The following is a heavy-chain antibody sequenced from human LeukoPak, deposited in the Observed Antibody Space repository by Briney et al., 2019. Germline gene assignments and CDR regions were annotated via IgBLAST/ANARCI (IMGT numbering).Heavy chain of an antibody. V-gene: IGHV4-59*01. CDR3: ARWGHFDTSGYFVVDY. J-gene: IGHJ4*02. CDR2: IHCSGST. D-gene: IGHD3-22*01. Sequence: PSETLSLTCTISDVSISSYYWNWIRQSPGKGLEWIGHIHCSGSTHYNPSLQSRVSISIDTSKNHFSLKLRSVTAVDTAVYYCARWGHFDTSGYFVVDYWGQGTLVTVSS. CDR1: DVSISSYY.